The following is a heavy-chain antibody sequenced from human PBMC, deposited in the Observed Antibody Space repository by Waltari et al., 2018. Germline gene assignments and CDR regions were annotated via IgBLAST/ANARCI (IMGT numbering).Heavy chain of an antibody. J-gene: IGHJ4*02. CDR1: GASMSDNYW. D-gene: IGHD2-15*01. Sequence: QLQQSGPGLVKPSESLSLTCGVSGASMSDNYWWRWVRQSPGKGLEWIGQIHRSGRTYYNPSLESRVTVSMDTSNNKFSLKMSSAIAADTAVYYCARDRGRGLYFDSWGQGTLVTVSP. CDR3: ARDRGRGLYFDS. CDR2: IHRSGRT. V-gene: IGHV4-4*02.